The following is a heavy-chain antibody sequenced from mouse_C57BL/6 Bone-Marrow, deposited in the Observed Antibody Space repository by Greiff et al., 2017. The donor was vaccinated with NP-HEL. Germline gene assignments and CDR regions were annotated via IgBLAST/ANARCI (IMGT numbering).Heavy chain of an antibody. CDR1: GYTFTDHT. V-gene: IGHV1-78*01. D-gene: IGHD1-1*01. CDR3: ARGRGFGFITTVVNYAMDY. Sequence: VQLQQSDAELVKPGASVKISCKVSGYTFTDHTIHWMKQRPEQGLEWIGYIYPRDGSTKYNEKFKGKATLTADKSSSTAYMQLNSLTSEDSAVYFCARGRGFGFITTVVNYAMDYWGQGTSVTVSS. CDR2: IYPRDGST. J-gene: IGHJ4*01.